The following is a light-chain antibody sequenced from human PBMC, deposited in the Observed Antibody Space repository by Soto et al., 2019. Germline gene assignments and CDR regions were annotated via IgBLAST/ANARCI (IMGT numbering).Light chain of an antibody. CDR1: QRIDNY. Sequence: DIQMTQSPSSLPASVGDRVNITCRTTQRIDNYLNWYQQKPGKAPNLLIFAASSLQSGVPSRFIGIGSGTDVTLTISRLQREDFATYYCQQRYTSPPTFCGRTMVEMK. J-gene: IGKJ4*01. CDR3: QQRYTSPPT. V-gene: IGKV1-39*01. CDR2: AAS.